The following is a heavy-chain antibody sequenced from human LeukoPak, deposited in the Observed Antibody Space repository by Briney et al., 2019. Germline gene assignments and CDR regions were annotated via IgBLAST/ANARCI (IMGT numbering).Heavy chain of an antibody. CDR2: ISYDGSNK. V-gene: IGHV3-30*18. Sequence: PGGSLRLSCAASGFTSSSYGMHWVRQAPGKGLEWVAVISYDGSNKYYADSVKGRFTISRDNSKNTLYLQMNSLRAEDTAVYYCAKDRELGVDYWGQGTLVTVSS. CDR1: GFTSSSYG. D-gene: IGHD1-7*01. J-gene: IGHJ4*02. CDR3: AKDRELGVDY.